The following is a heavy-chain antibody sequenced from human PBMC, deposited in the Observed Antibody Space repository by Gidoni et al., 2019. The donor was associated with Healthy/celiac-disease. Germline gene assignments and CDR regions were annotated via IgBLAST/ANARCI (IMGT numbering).Heavy chain of an antibody. CDR3: AKDTPHYYGSGRFFDGGMDV. J-gene: IGHJ6*02. Sequence: EVQLVTSGGGLVQTGGSLWLYCTSAGFTLVVYDMHWVRQAPGKGLEWVSGISWNSGSIGYADSVKGRFTISRDNAKNSLYLQMNSLRAEDTALYYCAKDTPHYYGSGRFFDGGMDVWGQGTTVTVSS. D-gene: IGHD3-10*01. CDR1: GFTLVVYD. CDR2: ISWNSGSI. V-gene: IGHV3-9*01.